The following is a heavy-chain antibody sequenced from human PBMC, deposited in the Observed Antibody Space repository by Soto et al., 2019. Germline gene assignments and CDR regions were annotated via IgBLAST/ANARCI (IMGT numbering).Heavy chain of an antibody. V-gene: IGHV3-23*01. CDR1: GLAFGNYA. J-gene: IGHJ6*02. CDR2: VSTNGRST. D-gene: IGHD3-16*01. CDR3: AKHGAFNYVYGMGV. Sequence: GGSLRLSCRASGLAFGNYAMNWVRQVPGRGLEWVAGVSTNGRSTYYADSVRGRFTISRDNSKITVYLQMNILIAEDTAVYYCAKHGAFNYVYGMGVWGQGTTVTVS.